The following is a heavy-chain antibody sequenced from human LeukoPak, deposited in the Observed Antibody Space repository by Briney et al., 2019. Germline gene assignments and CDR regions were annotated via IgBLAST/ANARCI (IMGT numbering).Heavy chain of an antibody. D-gene: IGHD1-26*01. CDR1: GHTFTGYY. CDR2: INPNSGGT. Sequence: ASVKVSCKASGHTFTGYYMHWVRQAPGQGLEWMGWINPNSGGTNYAQKFQGRVTMTRDTSISTAYMELSRLRSDDTAVYYCARVYSGSYLYYFDYWGQGTLVTVSS. J-gene: IGHJ4*02. V-gene: IGHV1-2*02. CDR3: ARVYSGSYLYYFDY.